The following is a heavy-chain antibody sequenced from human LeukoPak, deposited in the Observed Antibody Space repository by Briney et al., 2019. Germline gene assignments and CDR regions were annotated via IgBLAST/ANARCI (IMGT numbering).Heavy chain of an antibody. Sequence: SETLSLTCTVSGGSISSSSYYWGWIRQPPGKGLEWIGSIYYSGSTYYNPSLKSRVTISVDMSKNQFSLKLSSVTAADTAVYYCARHTGYVFSYFQHWGQGTLVTVSS. CDR3: ARHTGYVFSYFQH. CDR1: GGSISSSSYY. CDR2: IYYSGST. D-gene: IGHD3-3*01. J-gene: IGHJ1*01. V-gene: IGHV4-39*01.